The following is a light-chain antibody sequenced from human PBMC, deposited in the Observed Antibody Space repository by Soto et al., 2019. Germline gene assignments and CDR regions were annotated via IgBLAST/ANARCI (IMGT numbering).Light chain of an antibody. CDR2: DAS. V-gene: IGKV3-11*01. CDR3: QQRTNWQYT. J-gene: IGKJ2*01. CDR1: QSVSTY. Sequence: EIVLTQSPATLSLSPGERATLSCRASQSVSTYLAWYQQKPGQAPSLLIYDASTRATGIPARFSGSGSGTDFTLTISSLEPEDFAVYYCQQRTNWQYTFGQGTRLEIK.